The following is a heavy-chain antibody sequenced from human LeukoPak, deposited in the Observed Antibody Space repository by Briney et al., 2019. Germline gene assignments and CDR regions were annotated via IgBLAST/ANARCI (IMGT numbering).Heavy chain of an antibody. V-gene: IGHV3-7*01. J-gene: IGHJ3*02. Sequence: PGGSLRLSCAASGFTFSSYWMSWVRQAPGKGLECVANIRQDGSQKDYVDSVKGRFTISRDNAENSLYLQMNSLRAEDTAVYYCAGLNYGSGSGQRDAFEIWGQGTMVTVSS. CDR1: GFTFSSYW. CDR2: IRQDGSQK. CDR3: AGLNYGSGSGQRDAFEI. D-gene: IGHD3-10*01.